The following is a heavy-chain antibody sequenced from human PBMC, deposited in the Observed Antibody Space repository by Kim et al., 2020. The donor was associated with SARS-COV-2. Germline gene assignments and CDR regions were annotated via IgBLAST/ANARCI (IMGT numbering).Heavy chain of an antibody. J-gene: IGHJ2*01. V-gene: IGHV3-23*01. Sequence: GGSLRLSCVGSGFTLNNYAMIWVRQAPGQGLEWVSGISGSAGRTFYPDSMKGRFTISRDISKTTLYLQINSLRGEDTAVYYCANALPRQAVYNWYFDVWG. CDR3: ANALPRQAVYNWYFDV. CDR2: ISGSAGRT. CDR1: GFTLNNYA. D-gene: IGHD4-4*01.